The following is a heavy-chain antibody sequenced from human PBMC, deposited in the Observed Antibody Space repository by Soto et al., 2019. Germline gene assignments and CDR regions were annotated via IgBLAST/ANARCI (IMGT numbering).Heavy chain of an antibody. D-gene: IGHD5-12*01. Sequence: ASVKVSCKASGYTFTSYYMHWVRQAPGQGLEWMGIINPSGGSTSYAQKFQGRVTMTRDASTSTVYMELSSLRSEDTAVYYCASDIVATIFGYWGQGTLVTVSS. CDR3: ASDIVATIFGY. J-gene: IGHJ4*02. CDR1: GYTFTSYY. CDR2: INPSGGST. V-gene: IGHV1-46*01.